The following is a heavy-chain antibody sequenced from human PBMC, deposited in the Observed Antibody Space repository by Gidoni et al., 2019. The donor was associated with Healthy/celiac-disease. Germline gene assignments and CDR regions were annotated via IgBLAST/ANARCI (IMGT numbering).Heavy chain of an antibody. CDR3: AKDGQAYDFWSGPLDY. D-gene: IGHD3-3*01. V-gene: IGHV3-30*18. CDR2: ISYDGSNK. J-gene: IGHJ4*02. Sequence: QVQLVESGGGVVQPGRSLRLSCAASGFTFSSYGMHWVRQAPGKGLEWVAVISYDGSNKYYADSVKGRFTISRDNSKNTLYLQMNSLRAEDTAVYYCAKDGQAYDFWSGPLDYWGQGTLVTVSS. CDR1: GFTFSSYG.